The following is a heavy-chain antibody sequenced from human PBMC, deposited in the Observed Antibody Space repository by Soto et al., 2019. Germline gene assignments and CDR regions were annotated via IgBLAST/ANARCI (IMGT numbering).Heavy chain of an antibody. CDR3: AIDGAHIESSGKVDD. J-gene: IGHJ4*02. CDR2: IWFDGSVD. D-gene: IGHD6-19*01. Sequence: QVHLVQSGGGVVQPGKSLRLSCVASGFTFSDYGFTWVRQATGKGLEWVAFIWFDGSVDYYADSVKGRFTVSRDNSKNTVYLQISRLRDDDTANYFCAIDGAHIESSGKVDDWGQGNQVTVYS. CDR1: GFTFSDYG. V-gene: IGHV3-33*01.